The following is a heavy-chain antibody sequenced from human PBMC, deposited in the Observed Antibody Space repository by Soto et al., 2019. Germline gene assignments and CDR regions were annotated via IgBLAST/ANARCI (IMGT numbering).Heavy chain of an antibody. V-gene: IGHV3-30-3*01. Sequence: QVQLVESGGGVVQPGRSLRLSCAASGFTFSSYAMHWVRQAPGKGLEWGAVISYDGSNKYYADSVKGRFTISRDNSKNTLYLQMNSLRAEDTAVYYCARAPHYYGSGSWDYYGMDVWGQGTTVTVSS. CDR3: ARAPHYYGSGSWDYYGMDV. CDR1: GFTFSSYA. J-gene: IGHJ6*02. D-gene: IGHD3-10*01. CDR2: ISYDGSNK.